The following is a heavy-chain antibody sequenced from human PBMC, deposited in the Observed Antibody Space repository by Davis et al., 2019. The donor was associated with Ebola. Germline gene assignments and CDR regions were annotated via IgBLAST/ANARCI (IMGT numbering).Heavy chain of an antibody. CDR1: GFRFRAYG. D-gene: IGHD3-9*01. CDR3: ARDRGSDWYFDS. V-gene: IGHV3-30*03. Sequence: GGSLRLSCAASGFRFRAYGMHWVRQAPGKGLEWVAVISYDSRQESYLDSVRGRFTVSRDNSKKMFYLEMSGLRFEDTAIYYCARDRGSDWYFDSWGQGTLVTVSS. J-gene: IGHJ4*02. CDR2: ISYDSRQE.